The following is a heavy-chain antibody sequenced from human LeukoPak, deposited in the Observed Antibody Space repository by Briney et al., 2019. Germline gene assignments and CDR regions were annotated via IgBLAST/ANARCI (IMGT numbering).Heavy chain of an antibody. D-gene: IGHD3-10*01. CDR2: ISGSGGST. V-gene: IGHV3-23*01. CDR3: AKQAGGSGSYYYY. Sequence: GGSLRLSCAASGFTFSSYAMTWVRQAPGKGLEWVSAISGSGGSTYYADFVKGRFTISRDNSKNTLYLQMSSLRAEDTAVYYCAKQAGGSGSYYYYWGQGTLVTVSS. J-gene: IGHJ4*02. CDR1: GFTFSSYA.